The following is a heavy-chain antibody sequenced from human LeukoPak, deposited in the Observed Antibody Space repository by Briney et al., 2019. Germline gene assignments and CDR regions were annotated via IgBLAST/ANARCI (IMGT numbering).Heavy chain of an antibody. D-gene: IGHD2-2*01. CDR1: GFTFSIYA. CDR3: AKRRISSSTEFDY. J-gene: IGHJ4*02. Sequence: GGSLRLSCAASGFTFSIYAMSWVRQAPGKGLEWVSAISGSGGSTYYADSVKGRFTISRDNSKNTLYLQMNSLRAEDTAVYYCAKRRISSSTEFDYWGQGTLVTVSS. V-gene: IGHV3-23*01. CDR2: ISGSGGST.